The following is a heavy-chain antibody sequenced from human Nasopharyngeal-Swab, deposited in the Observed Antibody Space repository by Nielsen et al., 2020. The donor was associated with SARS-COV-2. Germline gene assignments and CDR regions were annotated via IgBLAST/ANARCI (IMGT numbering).Heavy chain of an antibody. V-gene: IGHV3-11*04. Sequence: GESLKISCAASGFTFSDYYMSWIRQAPGKGLEWVSYISSSGSTIYYADSVKGRFTISRDNAKNSLYLQMNSLRAEDTAVYYCARDALLTGYPFDYWGRGTLVTVSS. CDR1: GFTFSDYY. CDR3: ARDALLTGYPFDY. CDR2: ISSSGSTI. D-gene: IGHD3-9*01. J-gene: IGHJ4*02.